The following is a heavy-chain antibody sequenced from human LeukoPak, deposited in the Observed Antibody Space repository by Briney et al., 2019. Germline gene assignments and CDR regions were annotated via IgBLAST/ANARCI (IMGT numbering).Heavy chain of an antibody. J-gene: IGHJ4*02. CDR1: GFIISSFW. D-gene: IGHD2-15*01. CDR3: ARRNATSD. Sequence: PGGSLRLSCAASGFIISSFWMSWVRQAPEKGLEWVANIKYDGSEEYYVDSVKGRFTISRDSAKNSLYLQMNSLRADDTAVYFCARRNATSDWGQGTLVTVSS. V-gene: IGHV3-7*03. CDR2: IKYDGSEE.